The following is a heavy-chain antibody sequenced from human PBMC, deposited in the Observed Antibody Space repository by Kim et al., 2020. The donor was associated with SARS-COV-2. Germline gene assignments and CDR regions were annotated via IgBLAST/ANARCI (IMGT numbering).Heavy chain of an antibody. CDR1: GGSISSSSYY. J-gene: IGHJ4*03. D-gene: IGHD6-19*01. CDR2: IYYSGST. V-gene: IGHV4-39*01. Sequence: SETLSLTCTVSGGSISSSSYYWGWIRQPPGKGLEWIGSIYYSGSTYYNPSLKSRVTISVDTSKNQFSLKLSSVTAADTAVYYCARLNGWYRAGYFDYWG. CDR3: ARLNGWYRAGYFDY.